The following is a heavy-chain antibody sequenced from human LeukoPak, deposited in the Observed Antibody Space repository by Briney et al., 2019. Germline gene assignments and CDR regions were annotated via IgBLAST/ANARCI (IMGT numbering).Heavy chain of an antibody. J-gene: IGHJ6*02. CDR3: ARGRYCSNTSCYYYYGMDV. Sequence: GASVKVSCKASGYTFTSYDINWVRQATGQGLEWMGWMNPNSGNTGYAQKFQGRVTMTRNTSISTAYMELSSLRSEDTAVYYCARGRYCSNTSCYYYYGMDVWGQGTTVTVSS. CDR2: MNPNSGNT. V-gene: IGHV1-8*01. CDR1: GYTFTSYD. D-gene: IGHD2-2*01.